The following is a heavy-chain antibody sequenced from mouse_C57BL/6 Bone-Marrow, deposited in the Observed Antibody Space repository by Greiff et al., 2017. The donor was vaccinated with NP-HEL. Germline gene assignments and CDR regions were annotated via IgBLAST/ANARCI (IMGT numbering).Heavy chain of an antibody. CDR2: IYPSDSET. CDR3: ARDGYYYYYAMDY. D-gene: IGHD2-3*01. V-gene: IGHV1-61*01. J-gene: IGHJ4*01. Sequence: VKLQESGAELVRPGSSVKLSCKASGYTFTSYWMDWVKQRPGQGLEWIGNIYPSDSETHYNQKFKDKATLTVDKSSSTAYMQLSSLTSEDSAVYYCARDGYYYYYAMDYWGQGTSVTVSS. CDR1: GYTFTSYW.